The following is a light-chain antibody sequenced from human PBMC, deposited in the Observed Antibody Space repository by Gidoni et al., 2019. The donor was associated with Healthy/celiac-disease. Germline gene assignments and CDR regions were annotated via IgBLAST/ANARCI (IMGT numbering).Light chain of an antibody. J-gene: IGLJ3*02. CDR1: SSDVGSYNL. CDR2: EVS. Sequence: QSALTQPASVSGSPGQSINLSCTGTSSDVGSYNLVSWYQQHPGKAPKLMIYEVSKRPSGVSNRFSGSKSGNTASLTSSGLQAEDEADDYCCSYAGSSTSWVFGGGTKLTVL. V-gene: IGLV2-23*02. CDR3: CSYAGSSTSWV.